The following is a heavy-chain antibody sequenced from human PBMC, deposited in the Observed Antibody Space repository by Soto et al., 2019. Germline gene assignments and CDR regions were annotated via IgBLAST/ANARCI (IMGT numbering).Heavy chain of an antibody. D-gene: IGHD2-21*02. CDR3: ARGGTPCGGDCFYFGY. CDR1: GGTFSSYA. V-gene: IGHV1-69*13. CDR2: IIPIFGTA. J-gene: IGHJ4*02. Sequence: ASVKVSCKASGGTFSSYAISWVRQAPGQGLEWMGGIIPIFGTANYAQKFQGRVTITADESTSTAYMELSSLRSEDTAVYYCARGGTPCGGDCFYFGYWGQGTLVTVSS.